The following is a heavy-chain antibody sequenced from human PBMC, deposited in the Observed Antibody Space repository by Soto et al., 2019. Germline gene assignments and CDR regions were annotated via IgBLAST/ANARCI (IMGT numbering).Heavy chain of an antibody. D-gene: IGHD3-10*01. CDR1: GFTFSSYG. CDR3: AKDLKWIIMVRGVIRSYGMDV. CDR2: ISYDGSNK. Sequence: QVQLVESGGGVVQPGRSLRLSCAASGFTFSSYGMHWVRQAPGKGLEWVAVISYDGSNKYYADSVKGRFTISRDNSKNTLYLQMNSLRAEDTAVYYFAKDLKWIIMVRGVIRSYGMDVWGQGTTVTVSS. J-gene: IGHJ6*02. V-gene: IGHV3-30*18.